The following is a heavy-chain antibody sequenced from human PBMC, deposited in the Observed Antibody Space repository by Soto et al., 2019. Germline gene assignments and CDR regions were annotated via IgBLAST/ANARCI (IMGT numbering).Heavy chain of an antibody. CDR2: IYSGGST. Sequence: EVQLVETGGGLIQPGGSLRLSCAASGFTVSSNYMSWVRQAPGKGLEWVSAIYSGGSTYYADSVKGRFTISRDNSKNTLYFQMNSLRAEDTAVYYCARVSTVATPGAFDIWGQGTKGHRLF. J-gene: IGHJ3*02. D-gene: IGHD4-17*01. CDR3: ARVSTVATPGAFDI. CDR1: GFTVSSNY. V-gene: IGHV3-53*02.